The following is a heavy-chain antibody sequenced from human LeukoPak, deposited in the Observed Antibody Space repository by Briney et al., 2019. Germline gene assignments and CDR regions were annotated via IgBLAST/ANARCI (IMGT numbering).Heavy chain of an antibody. J-gene: IGHJ4*02. CDR2: IIPIFGTA. CDR3: ARLLRYFDWTHNGSFDY. Sequence: SVKVSCEASGGTFSSYAISWVRQAPGQGLEWMGGIIPIFGTANYAQKFQGRVTITADESTSTAYMELSSLRSEDTAVYYCARLLRYFDWTHNGSFDYWGQGTLVTVSS. D-gene: IGHD3-9*01. V-gene: IGHV1-69*13. CDR1: GGTFSSYA.